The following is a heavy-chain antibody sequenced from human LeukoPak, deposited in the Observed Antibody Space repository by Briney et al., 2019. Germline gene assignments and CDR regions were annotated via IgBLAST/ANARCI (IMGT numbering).Heavy chain of an antibody. CDR2: INPNSGGT. Sequence: ASVKVSCKASGYTFTGYYMHWVRQAPGQGLEWMGWINPNSGGTNYAQKFQGRVTMTRDTSISTAYMELSRLRSDDTAVYYCARAGFNYYDSSGYYYFDYWGQGTLVTVSS. CDR3: ARAGFNYYDSSGYYYFDY. V-gene: IGHV1-2*02. D-gene: IGHD3-22*01. J-gene: IGHJ4*02. CDR1: GYTFTGYY.